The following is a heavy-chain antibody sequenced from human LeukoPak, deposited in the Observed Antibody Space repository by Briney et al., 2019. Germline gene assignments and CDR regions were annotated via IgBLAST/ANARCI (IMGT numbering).Heavy chain of an antibody. CDR3: ATIGGGYDLQYYYYYGMDV. Sequence: GGSLRLSCAASGFTFSSYAMSWVRQAPGKGLEWVSAISGSGGSTYYADSVKGRFTISRDNSKNTLCLQMNSLRAEDTAVYYCATIGGGYDLQYYYYYGMDVWGQGTTVTVSS. V-gene: IGHV3-23*01. CDR1: GFTFSSYA. J-gene: IGHJ6*02. CDR2: ISGSGGST. D-gene: IGHD5-12*01.